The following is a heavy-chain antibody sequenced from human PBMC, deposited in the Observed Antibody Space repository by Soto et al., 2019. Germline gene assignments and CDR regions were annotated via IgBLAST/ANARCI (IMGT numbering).Heavy chain of an antibody. D-gene: IGHD3-10*01. CDR1: GFTFSNAW. CDR3: TTDLLYYYGSGSYYSPQNY. Sequence: PGGALRLSCAASGFTFSNAWMNWVRQAPWKGLEWVGRIKSKTDGGTTDYAAPVKGRFTISRDDSKNTLYLQMNSLKTEDTAVYYCTTDLLYYYGSGSYYSPQNYWGQGTLVTVSS. CDR2: IKSKTDGGTT. J-gene: IGHJ4*02. V-gene: IGHV3-15*07.